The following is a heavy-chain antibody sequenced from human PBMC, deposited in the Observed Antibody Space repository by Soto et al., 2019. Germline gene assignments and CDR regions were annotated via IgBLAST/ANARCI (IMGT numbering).Heavy chain of an antibody. CDR1: GDTTSSADFF. V-gene: IGHV4-30-4*01. D-gene: IGHD2-8*01. J-gene: IGHJ4*02. Sequence: SETLSLTCTVSGDTTSSADFFWSWLRQPPGEGLEWIGYVYFSGFTQSNPSLKSRLSMSVDTFKNQVSLKLSSVTAADTAVYYCARIRSTYGDYFDSSGQGTLVTVSS. CDR2: VYFSGFT. CDR3: ARIRSTYGDYFDS.